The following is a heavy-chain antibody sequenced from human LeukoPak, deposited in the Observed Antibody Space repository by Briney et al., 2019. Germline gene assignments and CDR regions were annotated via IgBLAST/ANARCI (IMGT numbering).Heavy chain of an antibody. CDR3: ARLPNSGSYFDY. Sequence: SETLSLTCAVYGGSFSGYYWSWIRQPPGKGLEWIGEINHSGSTNYNPSLKSRVTTSTDTSKNQFSLKLSSVTAADTAVYYCARLPNSGSYFDYWGQGPLVTVSS. J-gene: IGHJ4*02. CDR1: GGSFSGYY. D-gene: IGHD1-26*01. CDR2: INHSGST. V-gene: IGHV4-34*01.